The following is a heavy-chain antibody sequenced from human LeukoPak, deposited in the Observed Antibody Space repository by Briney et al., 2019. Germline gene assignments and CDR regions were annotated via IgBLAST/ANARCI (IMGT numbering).Heavy chain of an antibody. CDR3: AKSWGEYYDYVWAGDY. D-gene: IGHD3-16*01. J-gene: IGHJ4*02. CDR2: ISGSGGST. V-gene: IGHV3-23*01. CDR1: GFTFSSYA. Sequence: GGSLRLSSPASGFTFSSYAMSWVRPAPGKGLEWVSAISGSGGSTYYADSVKGRFTISRDNSKNTLYLQMNSLRAEDTAVYYCAKSWGEYYDYVWAGDYWGQGTLVTVSS.